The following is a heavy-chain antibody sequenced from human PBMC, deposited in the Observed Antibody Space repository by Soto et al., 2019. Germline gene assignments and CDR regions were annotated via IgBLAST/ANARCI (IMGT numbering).Heavy chain of an antibody. Sequence: EVQLLESGGGLVQPGGSLRLSCAASGFTFSNYDMSWVRQAPGKGLEWVSGISGNGGGTYYADSVKGRFTISRDNSKNTLYLQINSPRAEDTAIYYCARTAYGDYNWFDPWGLGTLVTVSS. D-gene: IGHD4-17*01. J-gene: IGHJ5*02. CDR2: ISGNGGGT. CDR1: GFTFSNYD. V-gene: IGHV3-23*01. CDR3: ARTAYGDYNWFDP.